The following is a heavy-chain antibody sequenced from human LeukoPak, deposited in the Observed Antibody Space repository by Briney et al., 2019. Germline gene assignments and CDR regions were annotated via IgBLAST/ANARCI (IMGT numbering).Heavy chain of an antibody. V-gene: IGHV4-59*07. CDR3: ARGLHAVDY. Sequence: SDTLSLTCTVSGGSISSYYWSWIRQPPGKGLEWIGYIYYSVTTNYNPSLKSRVTISVDTSKNQFPLKLSSVTAADTAVYYCARGLHAVDYWGQGTLVTVSS. CDR2: IYYSVTT. J-gene: IGHJ4*02. CDR1: GGSISSYY. D-gene: IGHD5-24*01.